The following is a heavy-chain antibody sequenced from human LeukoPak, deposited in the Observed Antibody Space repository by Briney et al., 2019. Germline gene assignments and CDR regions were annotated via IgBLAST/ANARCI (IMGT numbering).Heavy chain of an antibody. J-gene: IGHJ4*02. D-gene: IGHD6-13*01. CDR3: ARYSNIAAADDY. Sequence: PSETLSLTCTVSGGPISSYYWSWIRQPPGKGLEWIGYIYYSGSTNYNPSLKSRVTIPVDTSKNQFSLKLSSVTAADTAVYYCARYSNIAAADDYWGQGTLVTVSS. V-gene: IGHV4-59*01. CDR1: GGPISSYY. CDR2: IYYSGST.